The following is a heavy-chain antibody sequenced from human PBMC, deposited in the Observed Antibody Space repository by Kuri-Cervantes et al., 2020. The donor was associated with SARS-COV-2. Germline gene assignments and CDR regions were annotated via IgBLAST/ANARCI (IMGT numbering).Heavy chain of an antibody. CDR1: GFTFTNYG. V-gene: IGHV3-33*06. Sequence: GESLKISCAASGFTFTNYGMHWVRQAPGKGLEWVAVIWNDGSNKYYADSVKGRFTISRDNSKNTLLLLLNSLRAEDTAVYYCAKGSHFDYWGQGTLVTVSS. J-gene: IGHJ4*02. CDR3: AKGSHFDY. CDR2: IWNDGSNK.